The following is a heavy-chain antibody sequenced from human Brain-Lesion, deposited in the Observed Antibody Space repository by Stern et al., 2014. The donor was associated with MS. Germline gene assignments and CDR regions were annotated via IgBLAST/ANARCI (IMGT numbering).Heavy chain of an antibody. V-gene: IGHV2-5*02. CDR1: GFSLRTDGVG. D-gene: IGHD3-3*01. CDR3: AHRRPHYASWDNGDFDY. J-gene: IGHJ4*02. Sequence: QVTLKESGPALVTPTQTLTLTCTFSGFSLRTDGVGVGWVRQPPGQALESLVLIYWDNDKRYSPSLRSRLTITKDTSRNQVVLTMTNMDPVDTATYYCAHRRPHYASWDNGDFDYWGQGALVTVSS. CDR2: IYWDNDK.